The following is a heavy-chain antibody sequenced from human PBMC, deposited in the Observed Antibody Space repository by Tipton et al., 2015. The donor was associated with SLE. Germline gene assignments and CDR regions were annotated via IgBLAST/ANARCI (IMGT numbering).Heavy chain of an antibody. J-gene: IGHJ6*02. CDR3: ARDSGGSDV. V-gene: IGHV4-59*11. CDR2: IYNSGSI. Sequence: TLSLTCTVSGGSISSHYWSWIRQPPGKGLEWIGFIYNSGSINYNPSLKSRVSISVDTSKNQFSLRLNSVTAADTAVYYCARDSGGSDVWGQGP. D-gene: IGHD3-10*01. CDR1: GGSISSHY.